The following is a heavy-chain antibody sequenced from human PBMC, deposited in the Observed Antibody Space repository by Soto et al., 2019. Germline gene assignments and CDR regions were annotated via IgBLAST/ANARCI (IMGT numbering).Heavy chain of an antibody. V-gene: IGHV1-69*01. D-gene: IGHD1-26*01. CDR2: IVPMLGTP. Sequence: QVQLVQSGAEVKEPGSSVRVSCKASGGTFDNFIMNWVRQTPGRGLEWMGGIVPMLGTPTYAEKFKGRVTISATGSTSTMYMEVTSLRSEDTAIYYCARHGTYSSSLSQSSGMDVWGQGTTVTVSS. J-gene: IGHJ6*02. CDR1: GGTFDNFI. CDR3: ARHGTYSSSLSQSSGMDV.